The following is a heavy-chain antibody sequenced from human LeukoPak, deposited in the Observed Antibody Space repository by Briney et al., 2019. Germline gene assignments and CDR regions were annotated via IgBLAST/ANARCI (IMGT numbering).Heavy chain of an antibody. V-gene: IGHV3-23*01. Sequence: GGSLRLSCAASGFTFSSYAMSWVRQAPGKGLEWVSAISGSGGSTYYADSVKGRFTISRDNSKNTLYLQMNSLRAEDTAVYCCAKDFGSSGSYDYWGQGTLVTVSS. CDR3: AKDFGSSGSYDY. J-gene: IGHJ4*02. CDR1: GFTFSSYA. CDR2: ISGSGGST. D-gene: IGHD1-26*01.